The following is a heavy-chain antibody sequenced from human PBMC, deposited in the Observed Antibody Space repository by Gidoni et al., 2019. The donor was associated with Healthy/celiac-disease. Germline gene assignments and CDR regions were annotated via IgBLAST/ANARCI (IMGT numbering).Heavy chain of an antibody. D-gene: IGHD3-22*01. V-gene: IGHV1-69*06. CDR1: GGTFSSYA. CDR3: AREEGSGYYGWDYYYYGMDV. J-gene: IGHJ6*02. CDR2: IIPIFGTA. Sequence: QVQLVQSGAEVKKPGSSVTVSCKASGGTFSSYAISWVRQAPGQGLEWMGGIIPIFGTANYAQKFQGRVTITADKSTSTAYMELSSLRSEDTAVYYCAREEGSGYYGWDYYYYGMDVWGQGTTVTVSS.